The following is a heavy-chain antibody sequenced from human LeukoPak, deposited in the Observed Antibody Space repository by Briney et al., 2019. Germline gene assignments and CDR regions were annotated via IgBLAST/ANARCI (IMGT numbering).Heavy chain of an antibody. V-gene: IGHV4-59*01. CDR2: IHSSGST. J-gene: IGHJ4*02. CDR1: GFSITTYY. D-gene: IGHD1-26*01. CDR3: ARDIREVGESHYFDF. Sequence: SETLPLTCTVSGFSITTYYWSWIRQSPGNGLEWIGQIHSSGSTTYNPSLKSRVTISVDTSKNQFSLHLTSVTAADTAVYYCARDIREVGESHYFDFWGQGTLVTVTS.